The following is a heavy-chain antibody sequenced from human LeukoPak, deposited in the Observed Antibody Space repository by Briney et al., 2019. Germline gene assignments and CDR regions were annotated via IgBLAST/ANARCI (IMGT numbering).Heavy chain of an antibody. CDR2: IKQDGSEK. Sequence: GGSLRLSCAASGFTFSRYWMSWVRQAPGKGLEWVANIKQDGSEKHHGASVKGRFTISRDNSKNTLYLQLNSLRAEDTAVYYCAREGSGRTAYNDGLDVWGQGTMVTVSS. CDR1: GFTFSRYW. CDR3: AREGSGRTAYNDGLDV. J-gene: IGHJ3*01. V-gene: IGHV3-7*03. D-gene: IGHD3-10*01.